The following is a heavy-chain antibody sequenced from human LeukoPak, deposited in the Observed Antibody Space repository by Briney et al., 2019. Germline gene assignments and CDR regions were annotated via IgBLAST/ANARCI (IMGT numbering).Heavy chain of an antibody. CDR2: MNPNSGNT. V-gene: IGHV1-8*01. CDR3: AKGYAYYYGSGSYIPFDY. D-gene: IGHD3-10*01. J-gene: IGHJ4*02. Sequence: GASVKVSCKASGYTFTSYDINWVRQATGQGLEWMGWMNPNSGNTGYAQKFQGRVTMTRNTSISTAYMELSSLRSEDTAVYYCAKGYAYYYGSGSYIPFDYWGQGTLVTVSS. CDR1: GYTFTSYD.